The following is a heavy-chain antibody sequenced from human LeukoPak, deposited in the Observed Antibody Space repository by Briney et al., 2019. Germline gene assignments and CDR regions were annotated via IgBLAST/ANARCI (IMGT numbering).Heavy chain of an antibody. CDR1: GFTFDDYA. D-gene: IGHD2-2*01. CDR3: AKDDCSSTSCYGYYFDY. Sequence: GGSLRLSCAASGFTFDDYAMHWVRQAPGKGLEWVSGISWNSGSIGYADSVKGRFTISRDNAKNSLYLQMNSLRAEDTAVYYCAKDDCSSTSCYGYYFDYWGQGTLVTVSS. CDR2: ISWNSGSI. J-gene: IGHJ4*02. V-gene: IGHV3-9*01.